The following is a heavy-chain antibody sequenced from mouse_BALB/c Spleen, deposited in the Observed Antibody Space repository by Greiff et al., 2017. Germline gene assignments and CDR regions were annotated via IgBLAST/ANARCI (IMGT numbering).Heavy chain of an antibody. CDR1: GFNIKDYY. Sequence: EVMLQQSGAELVRPGALVKLSCKASGFNIKDYYMHWVKQRPEQGLEWIGWIDPENGNTIYDPKFQGKASITADTSSNTAYLQLSSLTSEDTAVYYCARVYYRYDDYAMDYWGQGTSVTVSS. V-gene: IGHV14-1*02. CDR2: IDPENGNT. D-gene: IGHD2-14*01. CDR3: ARVYYRYDDYAMDY. J-gene: IGHJ4*01.